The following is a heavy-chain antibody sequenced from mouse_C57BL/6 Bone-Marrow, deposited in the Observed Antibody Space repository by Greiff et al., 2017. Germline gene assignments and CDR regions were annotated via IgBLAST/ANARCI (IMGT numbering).Heavy chain of an antibody. J-gene: IGHJ4*01. CDR1: GFNIKDDY. CDR2: IDPENGDT. CDR3: TGFYGNYLLDY. Sequence: VQLQQSGAELVRPGASVKLSCTASGFNIKDDYMHWVKQRPEQGLEWIGWIDPENGDTEYASNFQVKAPITADRSSYTAYLQLSSRTPEDTAIYYCTGFYGNYLLDYWGQGTSVTVSS. V-gene: IGHV14-4*01. D-gene: IGHD2-1*01.